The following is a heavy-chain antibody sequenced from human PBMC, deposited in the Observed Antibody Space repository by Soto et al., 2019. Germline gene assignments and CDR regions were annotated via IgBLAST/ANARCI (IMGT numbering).Heavy chain of an antibody. CDR1: GGSISSYY. CDR3: GRVQEKGEGGLDY. Sequence: SETLSLTCTVSGGSISSYYWSWIRQPPGKGLEWIGYIYYSGSTNYNPFLKSRVTISVDTSKNQFSLELSSVTAADTAVYECGRVQEKGEGGLDYWGQGTLVTVSS. V-gene: IGHV4-59*01. CDR2: IYYSGST. J-gene: IGHJ4*02. D-gene: IGHD3-16*01.